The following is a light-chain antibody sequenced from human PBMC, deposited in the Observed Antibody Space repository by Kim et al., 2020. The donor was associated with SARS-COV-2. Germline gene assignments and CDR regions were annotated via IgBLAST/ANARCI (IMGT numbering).Light chain of an antibody. CDR3: QQYKNFRT. V-gene: IGKV1-5*01. CDR2: DAS. CDR1: QSISPY. Sequence: SASVGDRVTITCWASQSISPYLAWYQQKPGKAPRLLIYDASNLESGVPPRFSGSGSRTEFTLTINSLQPDDFATYYCQQYKNFRTFGQGTKVDIK. J-gene: IGKJ1*01.